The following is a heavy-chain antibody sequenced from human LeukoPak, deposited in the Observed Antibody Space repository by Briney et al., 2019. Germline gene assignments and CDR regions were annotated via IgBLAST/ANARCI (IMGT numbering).Heavy chain of an antibody. Sequence: PGGSLRLSCAASGFTFSSYSMNWVRQAPGKGLEWVSSIISSSYIYYADSVKGRFTISRDNAKNSLYLQMNSLRAEDTAVYYCARDGPPYCSGGSCYSDFGIWGQGTMVTVSS. V-gene: IGHV3-21*01. CDR3: ARDGPPYCSGGSCYSDFGI. J-gene: IGHJ3*02. CDR2: IISSSYI. CDR1: GFTFSSYS. D-gene: IGHD2-15*01.